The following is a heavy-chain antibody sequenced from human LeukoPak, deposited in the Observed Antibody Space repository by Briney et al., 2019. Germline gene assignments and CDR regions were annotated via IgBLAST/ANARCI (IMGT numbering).Heavy chain of an antibody. CDR3: ARPYYYDSRIDP. CDR1: GGSISSGDYY. Sequence: SQTLSLTCTVSGGSISSGDYYWSWIRQPPGKGLEWIAYMYYSGGTYYNPSLKSRVTMSADTSKNQLSLKLSSVTAADTAVYYCARPYYYDSRIDPWGQGILVTVSS. V-gene: IGHV4-30-4*01. J-gene: IGHJ5*02. CDR2: MYYSGGT. D-gene: IGHD3-22*01.